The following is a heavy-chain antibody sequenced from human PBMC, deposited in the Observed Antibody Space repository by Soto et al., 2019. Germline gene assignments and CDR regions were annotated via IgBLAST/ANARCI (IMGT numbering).Heavy chain of an antibody. CDR2: IFSNDEK. Sequence: QVTLKESGPVLEKPTETLTLTCTVSGISLSNDRTGVSWIRQPPGKALEWLAHIFSNDEKSHSTSLKSRLTISKDTSKSQVVLTMTNVDPVDTATYYCARILRNNHHPPDYWGQGTLATVSS. CDR1: GISLSNDRTG. CDR3: ARILRNNHHPPDY. J-gene: IGHJ4*02. V-gene: IGHV2-26*01.